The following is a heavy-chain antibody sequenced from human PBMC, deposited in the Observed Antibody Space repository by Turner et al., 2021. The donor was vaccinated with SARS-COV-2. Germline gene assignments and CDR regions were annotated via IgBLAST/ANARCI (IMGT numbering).Heavy chain of an antibody. CDR3: ATGYAYCGGDCSIHY. CDR2: FDPEDGET. Sequence: QVQLVQSGAEVKRPGASVQVSCKVSGYTIIVLSMHWVRQAPGKGLEWMGGFDPEDGETIYAQKFQGRVTMTEDTSTDTAYMELSSLRSEDTAVYYCATGYAYCGGDCSIHYWGQGTLVTVSS. D-gene: IGHD2-21*02. CDR1: GYTIIVLS. J-gene: IGHJ4*02. V-gene: IGHV1-24*01.